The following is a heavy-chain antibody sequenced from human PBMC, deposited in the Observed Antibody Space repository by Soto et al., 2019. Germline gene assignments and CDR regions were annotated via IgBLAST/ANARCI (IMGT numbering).Heavy chain of an antibody. CDR3: AHRRGDRLTGHYYFDY. CDR1: GFSLNTRGVG. J-gene: IGHJ4*02. D-gene: IGHD3-9*01. Sequence: QITLKESGPTLVKPTQTLTLTCTFSGFSLNTRGVGVGWIRQPPGKALEWLALISWDGEKRYSPSLKSTLTNTKDTAAKQVVLTMTNMDPVDTATYYCAHRRGDRLTGHYYFDYWGQGTLVTVSS. CDR2: ISWDGEK. V-gene: IGHV2-5*02.